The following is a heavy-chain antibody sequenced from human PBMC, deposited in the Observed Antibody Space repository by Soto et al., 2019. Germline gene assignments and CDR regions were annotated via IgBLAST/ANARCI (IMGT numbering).Heavy chain of an antibody. J-gene: IGHJ5*02. V-gene: IGHV1-18*01. D-gene: IGHD2-15*01. CDR1: GYTFTSYG. CDR3: ARVLGSGGSCYSGCWFDP. CDR2: ISAYNGNT. Sequence: QVQLVQSGAEVKKPGASVKVSCKASGYTFTSYGISWVRQAPGQGLEWMGWISAYNGNTNYVQKLQGRVTMTTDTSTSTAYMELRSLRSDDTAVYYCARVLGSGGSCYSGCWFDPWGQGTLVTVSS.